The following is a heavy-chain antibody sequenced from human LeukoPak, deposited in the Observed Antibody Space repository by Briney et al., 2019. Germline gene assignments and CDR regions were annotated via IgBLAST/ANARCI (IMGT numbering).Heavy chain of an antibody. Sequence: SETLSLTCAVYGGSFSGYYWSWIRQPPGKGLEWIGEINHSGSTNYNPSLKSRVTILVDTSKNQFSLKLSSVTAADTAVYYCARGGMTTVVRVDYWGQGTLVTVSS. CDR3: ARGGMTTVVRVDY. CDR1: GGSFSGYY. J-gene: IGHJ4*02. V-gene: IGHV4-34*01. D-gene: IGHD4-17*01. CDR2: INHSGST.